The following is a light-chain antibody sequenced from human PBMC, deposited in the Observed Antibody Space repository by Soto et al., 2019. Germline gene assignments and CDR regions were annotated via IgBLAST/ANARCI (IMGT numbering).Light chain of an antibody. CDR2: EVS. J-gene: IGLJ2*01. V-gene: IGLV2-14*01. CDR3: NSYARSSTGI. CDR1: SSDVGAYNH. Sequence: QSALTQPASVSGSPGQSITISCTGTSSDVGAYNHVSWYQHHPGKAPKLMIYEVSNRPSGVPNRFSGSKSGDTASLTISGLQAEDEADYYCNSYARSSTGIFGGGTQLTVL.